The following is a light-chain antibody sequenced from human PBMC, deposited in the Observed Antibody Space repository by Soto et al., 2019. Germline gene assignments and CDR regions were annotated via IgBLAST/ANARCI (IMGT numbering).Light chain of an antibody. V-gene: IGKV3-15*01. CDR2: AAS. CDR1: QSVSSS. CDR3: QQYNNCPWT. J-gene: IGKJ1*01. Sequence: VLPQSPATLSVPPGERATLSCRASQSVSSSLAWYQQKPGQAPRLLISAASSRPSGIPARFSGSGSGTEFTLTISSLQPEDLAAYYCQQYNNCPWTFGQGTKVDIK.